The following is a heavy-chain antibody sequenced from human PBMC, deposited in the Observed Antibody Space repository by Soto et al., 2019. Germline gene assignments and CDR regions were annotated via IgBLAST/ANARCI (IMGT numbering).Heavy chain of an antibody. D-gene: IGHD3-22*01. CDR3: AADVYDATYVNALGVY. J-gene: IGHJ4*02. CDR1: GFTFTNSA. V-gene: IGHV1-58*01. CDR2: IVVGSDNT. Sequence: QMQLVQSGPEVKRPGTSVKVSCKASGFTFTNSAVQWVRQARGQRLEWIGWIVVGSDNTNYTQKFQERVTFTRDMSTSTAYMELSSLRSEDSAVYYCAADVYDATYVNALGVYWGQGTLVTVSS.